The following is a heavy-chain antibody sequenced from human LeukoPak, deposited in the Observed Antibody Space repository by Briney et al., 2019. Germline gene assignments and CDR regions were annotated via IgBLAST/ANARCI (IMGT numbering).Heavy chain of an antibody. CDR1: GDSVSSNSAA. D-gene: IGHD2-2*01. V-gene: IGHV6-1*01. J-gene: IGHJ6*02. CDR2: TYYRSKWYN. Sequence: SQTLSLTCAISGDSVSSNSAAWNWIRQSPSRGLEWLGRTYYRSKWYNDYAVSVKSRITINPDTSKNQFSLQLNSVTPEDTAVYYCARELYCSSTSCYHRSYYYYYGMDVWGQGTTVTVSS. CDR3: ARELYCSSTSCYHRSYYYYYGMDV.